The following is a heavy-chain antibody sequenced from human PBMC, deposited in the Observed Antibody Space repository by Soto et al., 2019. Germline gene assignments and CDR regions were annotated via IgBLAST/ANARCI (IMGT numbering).Heavy chain of an antibody. CDR2: ISYDGSNK. CDR3: ARDHSYVYCSDGSCSFDY. J-gene: IGHJ4*02. CDR1: GFTFSSYT. Sequence: GGSLRLSCAASGFTFSSYTMHWVRQAPGKGLEWVAVISYDGSNKYYADSVKGRFTISRDNSKNTLYLQMNSLRAEDTAVYYYARDHSYVYCSDGSCSFDYWGQGTLVTVSS. V-gene: IGHV3-30-3*01. D-gene: IGHD2-15*01.